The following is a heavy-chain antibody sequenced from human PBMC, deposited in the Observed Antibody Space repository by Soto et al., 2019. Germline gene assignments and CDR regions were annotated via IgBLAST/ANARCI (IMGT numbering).Heavy chain of an antibody. V-gene: IGHV1-18*01. J-gene: IGHJ6*03. Sequence: ASVKASCRGAGYRLTGYGMGWVRQANGKGLEWMGWISAYNGNTNYAQKLQGRVTMTTDTSTSTAYMELRSLRSDDAAVYYCARRRHCSSTSCYAKINYYNYYMDVWGKGTTVTVSS. D-gene: IGHD2-2*01. CDR2: ISAYNGNT. CDR3: ARRRHCSSTSCYAKINYYNYYMDV. CDR1: GYRLTGYG.